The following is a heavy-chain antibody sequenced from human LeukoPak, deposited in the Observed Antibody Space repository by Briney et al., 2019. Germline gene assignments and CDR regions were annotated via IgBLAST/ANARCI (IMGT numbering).Heavy chain of an antibody. CDR3: ARGISMVRGVTNWFDP. V-gene: IGHV3-66*01. Sequence: GGSLRLSCAPSGFTVSSNSMSWVRQAPGKGLEWVSVIYSGYNTYYADSVKGRFTISRDNSKNTLYLQMNRLRAEDTAVYYCARGISMVRGVTNWFDPWGQGTLVTVSS. CDR1: GFTVSSNS. D-gene: IGHD3-10*01. J-gene: IGHJ5*02. CDR2: IYSGYNT.